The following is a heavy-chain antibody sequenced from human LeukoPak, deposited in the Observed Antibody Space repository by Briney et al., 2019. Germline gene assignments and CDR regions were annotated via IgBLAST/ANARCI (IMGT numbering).Heavy chain of an antibody. CDR3: ASPLRSNDAFDI. V-gene: IGHV4-34*01. CDR1: GGSFSGYY. D-gene: IGHD2-2*01. Sequence: PSETLSLTCAVYGGSFSGYYWSWIRQPPGKGLEWIGEINHSGSTNYNPSLKSRVTISVDTSKNQFSLKLSSVTAADTAVYYCASPLRSNDAFDIWGQGTMVTVSS. CDR2: INHSGST. J-gene: IGHJ3*02.